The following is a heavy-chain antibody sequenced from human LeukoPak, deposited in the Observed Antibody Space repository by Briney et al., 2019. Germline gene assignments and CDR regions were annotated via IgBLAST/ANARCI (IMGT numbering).Heavy chain of an antibody. J-gene: IGHJ5*02. CDR2: TYYRSKWYN. D-gene: IGHD6-19*01. Sequence: SQTLSLTCALSGDSVSINSAAWNWIRQSPSRGLEWLGSTYYRSKWYNDYAVSVKSRITINPDTSKNQFSLQLNSVTPEDTAVYYCARDSVGSGWLNWFDPWGQGTLVTVSS. CDR1: GDSVSINSAA. V-gene: IGHV6-1*01. CDR3: ARDSVGSGWLNWFDP.